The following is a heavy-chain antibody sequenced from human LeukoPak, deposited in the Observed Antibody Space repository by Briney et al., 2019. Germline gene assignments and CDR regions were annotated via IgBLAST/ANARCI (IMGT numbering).Heavy chain of an antibody. J-gene: IGHJ5*02. D-gene: IGHD2-15*01. CDR3: ARDDCSGGSCYWRFDP. CDR1: GDSVSSNSVA. Sequence: SQTLSLTCAISGDSVSSNSVAWNWIRQSPLRGLEWLGRTYYRSKWYNDYAVSVKSRITINPDTSKNQSSLQLNSVTPEDTAVYYCARDDCSGGSCYWRFDPWGQGTLVTVSS. V-gene: IGHV6-1*01. CDR2: TYYRSKWYN.